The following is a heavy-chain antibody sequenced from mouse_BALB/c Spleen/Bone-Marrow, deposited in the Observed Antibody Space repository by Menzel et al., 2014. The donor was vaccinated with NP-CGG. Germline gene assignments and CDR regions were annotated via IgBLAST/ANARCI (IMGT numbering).Heavy chain of an antibody. J-gene: IGHJ1*01. CDR2: ISSDSDTI. Sequence: EVMLVESGGGLVQPGGSRELSCTASGFTFSGFGMHWVRQAPEKGLEWVAYISSDSDTIYYADTVKGRFTISRDNPKNTLCLQRTSLRSEDTAMYYCTRDHDYDWYFDVWGAGTTVTVSS. V-gene: IGHV5-17*02. CDR3: TRDHDYDWYFDV. D-gene: IGHD2-4*01. CDR1: GFTFSGFG.